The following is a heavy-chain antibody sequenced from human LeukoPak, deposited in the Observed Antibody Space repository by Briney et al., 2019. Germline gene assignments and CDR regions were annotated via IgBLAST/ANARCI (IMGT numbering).Heavy chain of an antibody. CDR2: IRYDGSNK. V-gene: IGHV3-30*02. CDR3: AKVDPGTYCSSTSCSDY. CDR1: GFTFSSYG. Sequence: PGGSLRLSSAASGFTFSSYGMHWVRQAPGKGLEWVAFIRYDGSNKYYADSVKGRFTISRDNSKNTLYLQMNSLRAEDTAVYYCAKVDPGTYCSSTSCSDYWGQGTLVTVSS. J-gene: IGHJ4*02. D-gene: IGHD2-2*01.